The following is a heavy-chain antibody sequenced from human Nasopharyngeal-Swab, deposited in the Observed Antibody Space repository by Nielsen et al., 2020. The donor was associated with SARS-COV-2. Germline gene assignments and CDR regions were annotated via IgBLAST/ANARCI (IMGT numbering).Heavy chain of an antibody. D-gene: IGHD6-19*01. J-gene: IGHJ4*02. CDR3: AKDRSSGWAYFDY. V-gene: IGHV3-23*01. Sequence: GGSLRLSCAASGFTVSSNYMSWVRQAPGKGLEWVSAISGSGGSTYYADSVKGRFTISRDNSKNTLYLQMNSLRAEDTAVYYCAKDRSSGWAYFDYWGQGTLVTVSS. CDR1: GFTVSSNY. CDR2: ISGSGGST.